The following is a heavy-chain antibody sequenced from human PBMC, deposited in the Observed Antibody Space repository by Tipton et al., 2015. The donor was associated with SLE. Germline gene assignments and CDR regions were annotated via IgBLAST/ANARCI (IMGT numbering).Heavy chain of an antibody. CDR3: ARKSFGSGSLPDFYFYGMDV. V-gene: IGHV4-39*07. D-gene: IGHD3-10*01. CDR1: GGSISSRSYY. CDR2: IHYSGTT. Sequence: TLSLTCTVSGGSISSRSYYWGWIRQPPGKGLEGIGSIHYSGTTYYNQSLESRVTISVDMSRSQFSLKLSSVTAADTAVYYCARKSFGSGSLPDFYFYGMDVWGQGTMVTVSS. J-gene: IGHJ6*02.